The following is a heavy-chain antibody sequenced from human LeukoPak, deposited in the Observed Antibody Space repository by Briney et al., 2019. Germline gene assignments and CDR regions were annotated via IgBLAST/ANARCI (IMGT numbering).Heavy chain of an antibody. Sequence: GGSLRLSCAASGFTFSSYAMHWVRQAPGKGLEWVAVISYDGSNKYYADSVKGRFTISRDNSKNTLYLQMNSLRAEDTAVYYCASGGNSDYYYYGMDVWGQGTTVTVSS. D-gene: IGHD4-23*01. V-gene: IGHV3-30-3*01. CDR1: GFTFSSYA. CDR3: ASGGNSDYYYYGMDV. CDR2: ISYDGSNK. J-gene: IGHJ6*02.